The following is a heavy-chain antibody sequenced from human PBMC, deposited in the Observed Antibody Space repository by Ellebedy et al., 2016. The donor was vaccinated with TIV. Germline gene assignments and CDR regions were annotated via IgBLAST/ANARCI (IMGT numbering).Heavy chain of an antibody. CDR3: ARGYRLSGGMRANAFDI. D-gene: IGHD2-15*01. Sequence: SETLSLTXTVSGDSISSYYWSWIRQPPGKGLEWIGYIYYSGSTNYNPSLKSRVTISVDTSKNQFSLKLSSVTAADTAVYYCARGYRLSGGMRANAFDIWGQGTMVTVSS. CDR2: IYYSGST. J-gene: IGHJ3*02. V-gene: IGHV4-59*12. CDR1: GDSISSYY.